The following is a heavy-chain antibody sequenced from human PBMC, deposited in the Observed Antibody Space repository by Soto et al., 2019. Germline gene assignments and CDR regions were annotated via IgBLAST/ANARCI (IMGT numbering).Heavy chain of an antibody. CDR1: GGSISSSYY. CDR2: IYYSGST. CDR3: ATLWFGESPY. D-gene: IGHD3-10*01. Sequence: QLQLQESGPGLVKPSETLSLTCTVSGGSISSSYYWGWIRQPPGKGLEWIGSIYYSGSTYYNPSHKSRVTISVDTSKNQFSLKLSSVTAADTAVYYCATLWFGESPYWGQGTLVTVSS. J-gene: IGHJ4*02. V-gene: IGHV4-39*01.